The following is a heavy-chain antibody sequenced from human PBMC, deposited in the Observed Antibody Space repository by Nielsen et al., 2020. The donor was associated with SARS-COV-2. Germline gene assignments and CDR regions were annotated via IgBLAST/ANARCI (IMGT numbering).Heavy chain of an antibody. V-gene: IGHV3-23*03. Sequence: GGSLRLSCAASGSTFSSSAMSWLRQVPGKGLEWVSLTYGSGSSSYYADSVKGRFTISRDNSKKTLYLQMTSLRPEDTAVYYCARHWREGATFYWFFDLWGRSTLVTVSS. CDR2: TYGSGSSS. D-gene: IGHD1-26*01. CDR3: ARHWREGATFYWFFDL. CDR1: GSTFSSSA. J-gene: IGHJ2*01.